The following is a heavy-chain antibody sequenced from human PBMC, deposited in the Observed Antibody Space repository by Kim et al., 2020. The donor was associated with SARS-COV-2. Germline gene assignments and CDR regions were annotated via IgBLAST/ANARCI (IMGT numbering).Heavy chain of an antibody. V-gene: IGHV1-2*02. CDR3: ARTRDRGYSYGLYDY. D-gene: IGHD5-18*01. J-gene: IGHJ4*02. Sequence: QKFQGRVTMTRDTSISTAYMELSRLRSDDTAVYYCARTRDRGYSYGLYDYWGQGTLVTVSS.